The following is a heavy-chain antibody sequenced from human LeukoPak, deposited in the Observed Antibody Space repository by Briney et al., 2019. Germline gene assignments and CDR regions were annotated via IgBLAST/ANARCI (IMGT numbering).Heavy chain of an antibody. J-gene: IGHJ4*02. CDR1: GFTFSGYS. V-gene: IGHV3-48*04. D-gene: IGHD1-26*01. CDR3: ARVRGSYSADY. Sequence: PGGSLRLSCAASGFTFSGYSMNWVRQAPGKGLEWVSYISSSSSTIYYADSVKGRFTVSKDNAKNSLYLQMNSLRAEDTAVYYCARVRGSYSADYWGQGTLVTVSP. CDR2: ISSSSSTI.